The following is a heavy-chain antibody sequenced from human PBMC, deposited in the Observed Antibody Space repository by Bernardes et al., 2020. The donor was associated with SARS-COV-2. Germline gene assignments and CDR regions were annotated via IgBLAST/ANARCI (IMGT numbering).Heavy chain of an antibody. CDR1: GGSFTYDY. CDR3: SILGSGGFDP. J-gene: IGHJ5*02. Sequence: SETLSLTCTISGGSFTYDYWSWVRQAPGKGLEWIAYIYYSGHTKYNPSLESRVTMSVDTSKKKFSLRLSSVTAADTAVYYCSILGSGGFDPWGQGTLVTVSS. CDR2: IYYSGHT. D-gene: IGHD7-27*01. V-gene: IGHV4-59*01.